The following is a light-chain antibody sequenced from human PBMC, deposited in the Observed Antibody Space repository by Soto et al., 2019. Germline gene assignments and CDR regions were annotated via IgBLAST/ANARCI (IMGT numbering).Light chain of an antibody. CDR1: HSVSSN. Sequence: EIVMTQSPATLSVSPGERATLSCRASHSVSSNLAWYQQKPGQAPRLLIYGASTRATGIPARFSGSGSGTEFTLTISSLRSEDFAVYYFQQYNNWPPVTFGQGTKVDIK. V-gene: IGKV3-15*01. CDR3: QQYNNWPPVT. J-gene: IGKJ1*01. CDR2: GAS.